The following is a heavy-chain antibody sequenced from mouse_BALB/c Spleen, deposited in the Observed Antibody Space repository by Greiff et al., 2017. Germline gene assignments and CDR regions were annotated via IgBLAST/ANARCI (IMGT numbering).Heavy chain of an antibody. D-gene: IGHD3-2*01. CDR2: ISNLAYSI. Sequence: EVKVVESGGGLVQPGGSRKLSCAASGFTFSDYGMAWVRQAPGKGPEWVAFISNLAYSIYYADTVTGRFTISRENAKNTLYLEMSSLRSEDTAMYYCARGLDSSGYGFAYWGQGTLVTVSA. CDR3: ARGLDSSGYGFAY. V-gene: IGHV5-15*02. CDR1: GFTFSDYG. J-gene: IGHJ3*01.